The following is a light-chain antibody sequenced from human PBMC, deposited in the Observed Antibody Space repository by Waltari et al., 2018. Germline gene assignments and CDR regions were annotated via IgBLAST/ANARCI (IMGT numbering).Light chain of an antibody. J-gene: IGLJ2*01. Sequence: SSELTQDPTVSVAMGQTVRITCQGDSLRSYYASWYQQRPGQAPILVFSGHNNRPSGVPDRFSGSSSDNTAVLTITGAQAEDEASYYCHSRDASGVGGSFGGGTKLTVL. V-gene: IGLV3-19*01. CDR2: GHN. CDR1: SLRSYY. CDR3: HSRDASGVGGS.